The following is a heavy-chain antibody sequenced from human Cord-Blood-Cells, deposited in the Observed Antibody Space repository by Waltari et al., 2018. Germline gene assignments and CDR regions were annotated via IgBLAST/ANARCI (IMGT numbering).Heavy chain of an antibody. CDR2: IYYSGST. Sequence: QVQLQESGPGLVKPSETLSLTCTVSAGPVSSGSYYWSRILPPHGKGLEWMGYIYYSGSTNNTPSLKSRVTISVDTSKNQFSRKRGSVTAADTAVYYCARGRGGVRGVLPNHNWFDPWGQGTLVTVSS. V-gene: IGHV4-61*01. CDR3: ARGRGGVRGVLPNHNWFDP. J-gene: IGHJ5*02. CDR1: AGPVSSGSYY. D-gene: IGHD3-10*01.